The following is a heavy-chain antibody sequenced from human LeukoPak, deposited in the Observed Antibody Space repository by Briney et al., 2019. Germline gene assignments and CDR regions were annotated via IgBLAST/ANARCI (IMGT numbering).Heavy chain of an antibody. Sequence: SETLSPTCTVSGGSISSYYWSWIRQPPGKGLAWIGYIYDSGSTNYNPSLKSRVTISVDTSKNQFSLKLSSVTAADTAVYYCARDIVVVTAEAFDIWGQGTMVTVSS. J-gene: IGHJ3*02. V-gene: IGHV4-59*01. CDR2: IYDSGST. CDR3: ARDIVVVTAEAFDI. D-gene: IGHD2-21*02. CDR1: GGSISSYY.